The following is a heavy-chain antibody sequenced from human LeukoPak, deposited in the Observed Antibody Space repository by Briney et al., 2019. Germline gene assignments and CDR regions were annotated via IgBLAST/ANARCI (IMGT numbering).Heavy chain of an antibody. Sequence: SQTLSLTCAISGDSVSSNSAAWNWIRQSPSSGLEWLGKTYYRSKWYNGYAVSVKSRITINPDTSKNQFSLQLNSVTPEDTAVYYCARDQPEGYSGYDHYYYGMDVWGQGTTVTVSS. CDR1: GDSVSSNSAA. D-gene: IGHD5-12*01. CDR3: ARDQPEGYSGYDHYYYGMDV. V-gene: IGHV6-1*01. J-gene: IGHJ6*02. CDR2: TYYRSKWYN.